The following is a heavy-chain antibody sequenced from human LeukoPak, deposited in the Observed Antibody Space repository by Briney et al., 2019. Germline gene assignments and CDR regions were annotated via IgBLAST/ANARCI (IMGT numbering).Heavy chain of an antibody. CDR1: GGSISSYY. J-gene: IGHJ3*02. Sequence: PSETLSLTCTVSGGSISSYYWSWIRQPPGGGLEWVGYIYYSGSTNYNPSLKSRVTISVDTSKNQFSLKLSSVTAADTAVYYCARSSPAMVRGVNDAFDIWGQGTMVTVSS. CDR2: IYYSGST. V-gene: IGHV4-59*01. CDR3: ARSSPAMVRGVNDAFDI. D-gene: IGHD3-10*01.